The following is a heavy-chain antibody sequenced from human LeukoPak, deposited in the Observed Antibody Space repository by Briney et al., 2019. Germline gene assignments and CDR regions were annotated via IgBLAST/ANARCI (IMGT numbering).Heavy chain of an antibody. CDR2: ISGSGGST. D-gene: IGHD5/OR15-5a*01. J-gene: IGHJ6*03. Sequence: GGSLRLSCAASGFTFSSYAMTWVRQAPGKGLEWVSAISGSGGSTYYTDSVKGRFTISRDNSKNTLYLQMNSLRAEDTAVYYCAKMSTENFYYYIDVWGKGTTVTVSS. V-gene: IGHV3-23*01. CDR1: GFTFSSYA. CDR3: AKMSTENFYYYIDV.